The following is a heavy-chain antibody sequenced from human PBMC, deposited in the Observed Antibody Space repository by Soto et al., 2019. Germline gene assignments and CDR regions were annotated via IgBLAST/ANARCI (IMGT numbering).Heavy chain of an antibody. J-gene: IGHJ6*02. Sequence: PGGSLSLSCPPCGFPFSSYSMHLVRQAPGKGLEWVAIISFDGSNEHYADSVQGRFTISRDNSENTLYLQMNSLRADDTAVEDWARPAATVIFYYCMDGWGHGNKVTLS. CDR1: GFPFSSYS. D-gene: IGHD4-17*01. CDR3: ARPAATVIFYYCMDG. CDR2: ISFDGSNE. V-gene: IGHV3-30-3*01.